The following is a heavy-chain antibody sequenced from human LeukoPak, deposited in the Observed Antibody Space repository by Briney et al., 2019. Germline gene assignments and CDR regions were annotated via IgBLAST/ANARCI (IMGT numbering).Heavy chain of an antibody. Sequence: ASVKVSCKASGYTFTSYDINWVRQATGQGLEWMGWMNPNSGNTGYAQKFQGRVTMTRNTSISTAYMELSSLRSEDTAVYYCARSFYGDYDDAFDIWGQGTMVTVSS. CDR2: MNPNSGNT. CDR3: ARSFYGDYDDAFDI. J-gene: IGHJ3*02. CDR1: GYTFTSYD. D-gene: IGHD4-17*01. V-gene: IGHV1-8*01.